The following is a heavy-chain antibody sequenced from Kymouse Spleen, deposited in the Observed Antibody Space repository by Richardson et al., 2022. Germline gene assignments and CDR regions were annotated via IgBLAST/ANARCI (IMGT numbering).Heavy chain of an antibody. Sequence: QVQLQQWGAGLLKPSETLSLTCAVYGGSFSGYYWSWIRQPPGKGLEWIGEINHSGSTNYNPSLKSRVTISVDTSKNQFSLKLSSVTAADTAVYYCARRGIAVDYYYGMDVWGQGTTVTVSS. V-gene: IGHV4-34*01. CDR2: INHSGST. CDR1: GGSFSGYY. J-gene: IGHJ6*02. D-gene: IGHD6-19*01. CDR3: ARRGIAVDYYYGMDV.